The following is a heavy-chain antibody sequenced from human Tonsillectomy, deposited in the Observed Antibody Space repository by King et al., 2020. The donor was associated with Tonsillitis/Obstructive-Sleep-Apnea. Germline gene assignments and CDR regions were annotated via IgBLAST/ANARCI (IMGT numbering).Heavy chain of an antibody. CDR2: ISRSDKTI. J-gene: IGHJ6*02. CDR1: GFTFSSYE. Sequence: VQLVESGGGLVQPGGSLRLSCVTSGFTFSSYEMNWVRQAPGKGLEWVSYISRSDKTIHDADSVKGRFTISRDKAKNSVFLQMNSLRVEDTAVYYCARRVPYYGMDVWGQGTTVTVSS. CDR3: ARRVPYYGMDV. V-gene: IGHV3-48*03. D-gene: IGHD4/OR15-4a*01.